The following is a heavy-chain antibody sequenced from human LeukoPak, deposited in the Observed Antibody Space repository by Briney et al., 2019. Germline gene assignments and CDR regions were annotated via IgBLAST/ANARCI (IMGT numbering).Heavy chain of an antibody. V-gene: IGHV2-5*02. Sequence: SGPTLVNPTQTLTLTFTFSGFSLSTSGVGVGWIRQPPGKALEWLALIYWDDDKRYSPSLKSRLTITKDTSKNQVVLTMTNMDPVDTATYYCAHGLDYYGSGSYYKPPNFAGYYFDYWGQGTLVTVSS. CDR3: AHGLDYYGSGSYYKPPNFAGYYFDY. D-gene: IGHD3-10*01. J-gene: IGHJ4*02. CDR2: IYWDDDK. CDR1: GFSLSTSGVG.